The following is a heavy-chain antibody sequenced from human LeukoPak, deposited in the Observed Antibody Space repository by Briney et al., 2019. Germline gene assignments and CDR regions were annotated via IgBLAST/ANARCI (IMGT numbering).Heavy chain of an antibody. Sequence: GESLKISCEGFGYSFTSYWIGWVRQMPGIGLECMGIIYPGDSDTRYSPSFQGQVTISADKSISTAYLQWSSLKASDTAMYYCARHETGPYFDYWGQGTLVTVSS. CDR2: IYPGDSDT. CDR3: ARHETGPYFDY. CDR1: GYSFTSYW. V-gene: IGHV5-51*01. J-gene: IGHJ4*02. D-gene: IGHD1-1*01.